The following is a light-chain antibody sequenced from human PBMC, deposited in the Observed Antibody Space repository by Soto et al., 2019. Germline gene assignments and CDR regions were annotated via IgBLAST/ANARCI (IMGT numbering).Light chain of an antibody. CDR3: CSYAGTSTFV. Sequence: SALTQPASVSGSPGQSITISCTGTSNDIGHYDLVSWFQHHPGKAPQVIIYQVTKRPSGVSDRFSGSRSGNTASLTISGLQTEDEADYYYCSYAGTSTFVFGIGTKLTVL. J-gene: IGLJ1*01. CDR2: QVT. CDR1: SNDIGHYDL. V-gene: IGLV2-23*02.